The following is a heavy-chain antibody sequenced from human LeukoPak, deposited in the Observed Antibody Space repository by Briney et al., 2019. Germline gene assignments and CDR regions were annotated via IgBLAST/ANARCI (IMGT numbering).Heavy chain of an antibody. CDR3: ARGPSYYGSGTYVAGYMDV. J-gene: IGHJ6*03. D-gene: IGHD3-10*01. CDR2: MNPNSANT. Sequence: ASVKASCKASGYTFTNYDIIWVRQATGQGLEWMGWMNPNSANTGYAQKFQGRVTMTRDTSITTAYMDLSSLRSEDTAVYYCARGPSYYGSGTYVAGYMDVWGKGTTVTVSS. CDR1: GYTFTNYD. V-gene: IGHV1-8*01.